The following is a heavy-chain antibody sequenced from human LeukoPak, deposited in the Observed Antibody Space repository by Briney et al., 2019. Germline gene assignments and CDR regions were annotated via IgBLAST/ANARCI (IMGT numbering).Heavy chain of an antibody. J-gene: IGHJ4*02. V-gene: IGHV1-2*02. D-gene: IGHD6-25*01. CDR3: VRALPSAG. CDR2: MNPNNGDT. CDR1: GYTFTASY. Sequence: GASVKVSCKASGYTFTASYMHWVRQAPGQGLEWMGWMNPNNGDTNYAQKFQGRVSMTRDASITTAYMELTRLTFDDTAMYYCVRALPSAGWGQGTLVTVSS.